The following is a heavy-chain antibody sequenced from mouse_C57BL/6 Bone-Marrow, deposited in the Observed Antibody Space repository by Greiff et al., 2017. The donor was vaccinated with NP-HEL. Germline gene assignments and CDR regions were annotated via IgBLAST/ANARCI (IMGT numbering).Heavy chain of an antibody. J-gene: IGHJ2*01. V-gene: IGHV1-50*01. Sequence: QVQLQQPGAELVKPGASVKLSCKASGYTFTSYWMQWVNQRPGQGLEWIGEIDPSDSYTNYNQKFKGKATLTVDTSSSTAYMQLSSLTSEDSAVYYCARSNDGWGYWGQGTTLTVSS. D-gene: IGHD2-3*01. CDR3: ARSNDGWGY. CDR2: IDPSDSYT. CDR1: GYTFTSYW.